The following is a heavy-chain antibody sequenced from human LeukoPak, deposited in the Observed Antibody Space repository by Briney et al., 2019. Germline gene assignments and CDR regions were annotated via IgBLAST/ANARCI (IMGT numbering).Heavy chain of an antibody. CDR3: ARVRAVTFGGVIVPDAFDI. D-gene: IGHD3-16*02. CDR2: IKQDGSEK. J-gene: IGHJ3*02. Sequence: GGSLRLSCAASGFTFGNLWMSWVRQAPGKGLEWVANIKQDGSEKYYVDSVKGRFTISRDNAKNSLYLQMNSLRAEDTAVYYCARVRAVTFGGVIVPDAFDIWGQGTMVTVSS. CDR1: GFTFGNLW. V-gene: IGHV3-7*02.